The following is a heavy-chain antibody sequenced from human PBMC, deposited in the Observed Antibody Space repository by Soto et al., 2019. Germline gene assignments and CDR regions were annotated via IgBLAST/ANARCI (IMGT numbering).Heavy chain of an antibody. CDR2: ISYDGSNT. D-gene: IGHD2-15*01. CDR1: GVSFNSYD. J-gene: IGHJ5*02. V-gene: IGHV3-30*03. CDR3: ARISRYCSGGDCRA. Sequence: GGSLRLSCAASGVSFNSYDMHWVRQAPGKGPEWVAIISYDGSNTYYSDSVRGRFTISRDNSKDTLYLQMHSLRSEDTAIYYYARISRYCSGGDCRAWGEGTQVTVSS.